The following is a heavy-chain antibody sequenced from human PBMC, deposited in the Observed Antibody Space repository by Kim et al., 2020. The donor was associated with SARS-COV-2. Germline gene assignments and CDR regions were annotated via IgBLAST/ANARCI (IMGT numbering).Heavy chain of an antibody. CDR1: GFTFSNVW. D-gene: IGHD2-15*01. V-gene: IGHV3-15*01. CDR2: IKSKSDGGTT. J-gene: IGHJ3*02. CDR3: TSLTEYCRGGSCYSGLGFDI. Sequence: GGSLRLSCAASGFTFSNVWMTWVRQAAGKGLEWVGRIKSKSDGGTTDYAAPVKGRFSILRDDSKNMVSLQMNSLKTEDTAVYYCTSLTEYCRGGSCYSGLGFDIWGQGTMLTVSS.